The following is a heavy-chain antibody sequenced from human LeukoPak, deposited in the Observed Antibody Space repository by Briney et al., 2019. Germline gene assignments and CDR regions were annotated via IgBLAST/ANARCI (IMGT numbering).Heavy chain of an antibody. J-gene: IGHJ4*02. CDR2: ISGSGGSK. Sequence: GGSLRLSCAASGFAFSKYAMSWVRQAPGEGLEWVSAISGSGGSKYYADSVKGRFTISRDNSKNTLYVQMNSLRAEDTATYYCAKGTTYYDILTGYGYPYYFDYWGQGTLVTVSS. CDR3: AKGTTYYDILTGYGYPYYFDY. CDR1: GFAFSKYA. D-gene: IGHD3-9*01. V-gene: IGHV3-23*01.